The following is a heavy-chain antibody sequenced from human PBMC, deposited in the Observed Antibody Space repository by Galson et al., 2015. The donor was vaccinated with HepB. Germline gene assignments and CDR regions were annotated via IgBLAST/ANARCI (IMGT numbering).Heavy chain of an antibody. CDR3: TTDRLSDTFGGVIVDY. CDR2: IKSKTDGGTT. D-gene: IGHD3-16*02. CDR1: GFTFSNAW. J-gene: IGHJ4*02. V-gene: IGHV3-15*01. Sequence: SLRLSCAASGFTFSNAWMSWVRQAPGKGLEWVGRIKSKTDGGTTDYAAPVKGRFTISRDDSKNTLYLQMNSLKTEDTAVYYCTTDRLSDTFGGVIVDYWGQGTLVTVSS.